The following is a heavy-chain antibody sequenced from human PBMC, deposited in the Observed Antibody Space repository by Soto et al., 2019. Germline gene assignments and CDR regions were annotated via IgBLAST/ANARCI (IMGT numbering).Heavy chain of an antibody. CDR2: INPNSGGT. CDR3: ARSPPVAHIDPMAWFDP. Sequence: ASVKVSCKASGYTFIGYYMYWARHAPGQGLEWMGWINPNSGGTNYAQKFQGWVTMTRDTSISTADMELSRLRSDDTAVYYCARSPPVAHIDPMAWFDPWGQGTLVTV. D-gene: IGHD5-12*01. CDR1: GYTFIGYY. V-gene: IGHV1-2*04. J-gene: IGHJ5*02.